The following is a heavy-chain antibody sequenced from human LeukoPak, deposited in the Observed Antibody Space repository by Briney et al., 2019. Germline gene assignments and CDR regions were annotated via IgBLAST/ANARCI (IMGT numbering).Heavy chain of an antibody. V-gene: IGHV4-59*01. CDR2: IFHSGST. CDR3: AREALDSRGYYPFDY. D-gene: IGHD3-22*01. J-gene: IGHJ4*02. CDR1: GGSISTYY. Sequence: SETLSLTCTVSGGSISTYYWSWIRQPPGKGLEWIGYIFHSGSTNYNPSLKSRATISVDTSTNLFSLKLSSVTAADTAVYYCAREALDSRGYYPFDYWGRGTLVTVSS.